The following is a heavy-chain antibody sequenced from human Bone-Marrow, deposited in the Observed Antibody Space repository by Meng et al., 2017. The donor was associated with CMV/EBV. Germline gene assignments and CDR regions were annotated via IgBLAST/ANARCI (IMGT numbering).Heavy chain of an antibody. Sequence: ASGYSFTSRGISWVRQAPGQGLGWMGWISAYNGRTTYAQKVQSRVTMTTDTTSSTAYMELRSLRSDDTAVYYCARGDIVVIPAAYDYWGQGTLVTVSS. CDR1: GYSFTSRG. CDR2: ISAYNGRT. D-gene: IGHD2-2*01. J-gene: IGHJ4*02. CDR3: ARGDIVVIPAAYDY. V-gene: IGHV1-18*01.